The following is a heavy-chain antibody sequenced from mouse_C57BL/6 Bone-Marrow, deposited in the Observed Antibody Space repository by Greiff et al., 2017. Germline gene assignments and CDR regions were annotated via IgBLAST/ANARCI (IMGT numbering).Heavy chain of an antibody. Sequence: VQLQQSGPELVKPGASVKISCKASGYSFTGYYMNWVKQSPEKSLEWIGEINPSTGGTTYNQKFKAKATLTVDKSSSTAYMQLKSLTSEDSAVYYCARTGYYKYFDVWGTGTTVTVSS. CDR3: ARTGYYKYFDV. V-gene: IGHV1-42*01. J-gene: IGHJ1*03. CDR1: GYSFTGYY. D-gene: IGHD2-3*01. CDR2: INPSTGGT.